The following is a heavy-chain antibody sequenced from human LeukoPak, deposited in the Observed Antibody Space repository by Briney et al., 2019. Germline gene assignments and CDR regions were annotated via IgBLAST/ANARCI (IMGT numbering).Heavy chain of an antibody. CDR1: GYTFTNYY. J-gene: IGHJ4*02. CDR3: ATDLRRGGYNRGSDH. Sequence: ASVKVSCKASGYTFTNYYMHWVRQAAGQGLEGVGMITSSGGDTTYAQKFKGRVTMTSDTSTRPVYMEVSSLTSEDTAVYYCATDLRRGGYNRGSDHWGQGTLVTVSS. CDR2: ITSSGGDT. V-gene: IGHV1-46*01. D-gene: IGHD5-24*01.